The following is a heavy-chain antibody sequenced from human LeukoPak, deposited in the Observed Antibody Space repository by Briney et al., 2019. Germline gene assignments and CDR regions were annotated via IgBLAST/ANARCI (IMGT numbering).Heavy chain of an antibody. D-gene: IGHD3-10*01. CDR1: GFTFSSYS. V-gene: IGHV3-21*01. J-gene: IGHJ4*02. CDR2: TSSSSSYI. CDR3: AREGSMVRGVSSYFDY. Sequence: GGSLRLSCAASGFTFSSYSMNWVRQAPGKGLEWVSSTSSSSSYIYYADSVKGRFTISRDNAKNSLYLQMNSLRAEDTAVYYCAREGSMVRGVSSYFDYWGQGTLVTVSS.